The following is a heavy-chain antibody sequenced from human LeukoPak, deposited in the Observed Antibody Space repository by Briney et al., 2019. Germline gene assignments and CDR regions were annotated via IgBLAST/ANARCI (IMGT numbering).Heavy chain of an antibody. V-gene: IGHV1-8*03. CDR2: MNPNSGNT. J-gene: IGHJ6*03. D-gene: IGHD3-16*01. Sequence: ASVKVSCKASGYTFTSYDINWVRQAAGQGLEWMGWMNPNSGNTGYAQRFQGRVTITRNTSISTAYMELSSLRSEDTAVYYCARSVGGSPGPYYYMDVWGKGTTVTVSS. CDR3: ARSVGGSPGPYYYMDV. CDR1: GYTFTSYD.